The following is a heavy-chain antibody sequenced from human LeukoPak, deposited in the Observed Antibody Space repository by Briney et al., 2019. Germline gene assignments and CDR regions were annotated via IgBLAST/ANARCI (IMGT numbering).Heavy chain of an antibody. D-gene: IGHD3-10*01. CDR3: AKAGVIYYYYYYMDV. CDR1: GFTFSSYG. V-gene: IGHV3-23*01. CDR2: ISGSGGST. J-gene: IGHJ6*03. Sequence: GGSLRLSCAASGFTFSSYGMSWVRQAPGKGLGWVSAISGSGGSTYYADSVKGRFTISRDNSKNTLYLQMNSLRAEDTAVYYCAKAGVIYYYYYYMDVWGKGTTVTISS.